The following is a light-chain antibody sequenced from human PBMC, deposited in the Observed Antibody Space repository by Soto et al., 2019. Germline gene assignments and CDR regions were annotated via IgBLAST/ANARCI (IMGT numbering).Light chain of an antibody. V-gene: IGLV2-11*01. J-gene: IGLJ1*01. Sequence: QSVLTQPRSVSGSPGQSVTISCTGTSSDVGGYNYVSWYQQHPGKAPKLMIYDVSKRPSGVPDRFSGSKSGNTASLTISGLQAEVEADYYCCSYAGSYTYVFGTGTKVTVL. CDR3: CSYAGSYTYV. CDR1: SSDVGGYNY. CDR2: DVS.